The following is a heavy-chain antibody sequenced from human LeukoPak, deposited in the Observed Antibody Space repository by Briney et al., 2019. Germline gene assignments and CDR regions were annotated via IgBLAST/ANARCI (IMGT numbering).Heavy chain of an antibody. D-gene: IGHD6-13*01. Sequence: GASVKVSCKASGYTFTGYYMHWVRQAPGQGLEWMGWINPNSGGTNYAQKFQGRVTMTRDTSISTAYMELSRLRSGDTAVYYCARTSNAYSSSWYIYWGQGTLVTVSS. V-gene: IGHV1-2*02. CDR1: GYTFTGYY. CDR2: INPNSGGT. J-gene: IGHJ4*02. CDR3: ARTSNAYSSSWYIY.